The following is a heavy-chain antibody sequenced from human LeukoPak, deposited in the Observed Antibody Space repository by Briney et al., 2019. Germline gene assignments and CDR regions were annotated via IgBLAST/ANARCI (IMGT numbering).Heavy chain of an antibody. Sequence: GGSLRLSCAASGFTFSGYAMSWVRQAPGKGLEWVSGISWNSGSIGYADSVKGRFTISRDNAKNSLYLQMNSLRAEDMALYYCAKEPGNSGAFDIWGQGTMVTVSS. V-gene: IGHV3-9*03. D-gene: IGHD4-23*01. CDR1: GFTFSGYA. CDR3: AKEPGNSGAFDI. J-gene: IGHJ3*02. CDR2: ISWNSGSI.